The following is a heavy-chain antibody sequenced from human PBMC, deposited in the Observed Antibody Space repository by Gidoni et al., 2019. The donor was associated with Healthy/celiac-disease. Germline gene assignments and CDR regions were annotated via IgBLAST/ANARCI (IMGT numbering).Heavy chain of an antibody. D-gene: IGHD4-4*01. J-gene: IGHJ4*02. V-gene: IGHV3-21*01. CDR1: GFTFSSYS. CDR2: ISSSSSYI. CDR3: ARDGSNYYYFDY. Sequence: EVQLVESGGGLVKPGGSLRLSCAASGFTFSSYSMNWVRQAPGKGLEWVSSISSSSSYIYYADSVKGRFTISRDNAKNSLYLQMISLRAEDTAVYYCARDGSNYYYFDYWGQGTLVTVSS.